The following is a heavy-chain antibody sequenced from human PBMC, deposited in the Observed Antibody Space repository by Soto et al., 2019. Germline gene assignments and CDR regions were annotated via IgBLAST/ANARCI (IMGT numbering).Heavy chain of an antibody. D-gene: IGHD3-22*01. CDR2: IWYDGSNK. CDR3: ARLSVGVTYYYYSSGYHDPWKQNDAFDI. CDR1: GFTFSSYG. V-gene: IGHV3-33*01. Sequence: GGSLRLSCAASGFTFSSYGMHWVRQAPGKGLEWVAVIWYDGSNKYYADSVKGRFTISRDNSKNTLYLQMNSLRAEDSAVYYCARLSVGVTYYYYSSGYHDPWKQNDAFDIWGQGTMVTVSS. J-gene: IGHJ3*02.